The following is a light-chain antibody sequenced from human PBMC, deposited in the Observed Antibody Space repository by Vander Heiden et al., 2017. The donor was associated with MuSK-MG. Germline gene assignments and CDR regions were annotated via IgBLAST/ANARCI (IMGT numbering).Light chain of an antibody. CDR1: SSNIGAGYD. CDR2: GKS. Sequence: QSVLTQPPSVSGAPGQRVTISCTGSSSNIGAGYDVHWYQQLPGTAPNLLIYGKSNRPSGVPDRFSGSKSGTSASLAITGLQAEDEADYYCQSDDSSRSGYVFGTGTKVTVL. CDR3: QSDDSSRSGYV. V-gene: IGLV1-40*01. J-gene: IGLJ1*01.